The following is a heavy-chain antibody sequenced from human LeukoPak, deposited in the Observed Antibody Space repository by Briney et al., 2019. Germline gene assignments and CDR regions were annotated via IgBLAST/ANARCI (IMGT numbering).Heavy chain of an antibody. V-gene: IGHV1-2*02. J-gene: IGHJ4*02. Sequence: ASVKVSCKASGYTFSSYYMHWVRQAPGQGLEWMGWINPNSGGTNYAQKFQGRVTMTRDTSISTAYMELSRLRSDDTAVYYCARADGSGSYYNFDYWGQGTLVTVSS. CDR1: GYTFSSYY. CDR3: ARADGSGSYYNFDY. CDR2: INPNSGGT. D-gene: IGHD3-10*01.